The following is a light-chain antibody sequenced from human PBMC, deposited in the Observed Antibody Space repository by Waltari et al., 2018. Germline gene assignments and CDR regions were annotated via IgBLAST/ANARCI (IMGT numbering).Light chain of an antibody. CDR2: SNN. CDR3: SAWDDSLNGHVI. V-gene: IGLV1-44*01. J-gene: IGLJ2*01. CDR1: CSNIGTTV. Sequence: QSLLTQPPSASGTPGQTVTISCSGSCSNIGTTVVSWYQQLPGTAPKLLIHSNNQRPSGVPDRFSCSKSGTSASLAISGLQSADEADYYCSAWDDSLNGHVIFGGGTKLTVL.